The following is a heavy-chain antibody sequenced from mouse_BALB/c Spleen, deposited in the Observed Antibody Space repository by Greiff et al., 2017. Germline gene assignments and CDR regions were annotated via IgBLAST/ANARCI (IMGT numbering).Heavy chain of an antibody. CDR2: IWAGGST. J-gene: IGHJ3*01. D-gene: IGHD2-4*01. CDR1: GFSLTSYG. Sequence: VKLQESGPGLVAPSQSLSITCTVSGFSLTSYGVHWVRQPPGKGLEWLGVIWAGGSTNYNSALMSRLSISKDNSKSQVFLKMNSLQTDDTAMYYCARDEGLRRTWFAYWGQGTLVTVSA. V-gene: IGHV2-9*02. CDR3: ARDEGLRRTWFAY.